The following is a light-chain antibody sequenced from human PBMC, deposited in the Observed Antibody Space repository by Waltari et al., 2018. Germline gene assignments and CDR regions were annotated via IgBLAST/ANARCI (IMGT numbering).Light chain of an antibody. CDR1: SSHIGSTH. CDR2: RNN. J-gene: IGLJ2*01. CDR3: AAWDDTLSGVV. V-gene: IGLV1-47*01. Sequence: QSVLTQSPSASAAPGQRVTISCSGSSSHIGSTHVYWYQHVPGTAPKLLISRNNQRPSGVPDRFSGSKSGTSASLAVSGLRSEDEADYYCAAWDDTLSGVVFGGGTKLTVL.